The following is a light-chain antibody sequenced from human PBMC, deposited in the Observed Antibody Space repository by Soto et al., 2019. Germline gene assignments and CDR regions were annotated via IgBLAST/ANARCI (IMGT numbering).Light chain of an antibody. Sequence: QSALTQPASASGSPGQSVTISCTGTSSDVGGYNYVSWYQLHPGKAPKLMIYEVSKRPSGVPDRFLGSKSGNTASLTVSGLQAEDEADYYCGSKAGSNKHVVFGGGTQLTVL. CDR1: SSDVGGYNY. J-gene: IGLJ2*01. CDR3: GSKAGSNKHVV. V-gene: IGLV2-8*01. CDR2: EVS.